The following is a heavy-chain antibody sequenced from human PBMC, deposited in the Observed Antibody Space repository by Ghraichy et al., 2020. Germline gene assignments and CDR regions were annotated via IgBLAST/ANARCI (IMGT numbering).Heavy chain of an antibody. CDR3: ASEGSRFLEWLPPVYGMDV. V-gene: IGHV3-66*02. D-gene: IGHD3-3*01. CDR2: IYSGGST. J-gene: IGHJ6*02. Sequence: LSLTCAASGFTVSSNYMSWVRQAPGKGLEWVSVIYSGGSTYYAASVKGRFTISRDNTKNTLYLQMNSLRAEDKAVYYCASEGSRFLEWLPPVYGMDVLGQGATLTDSS. CDR1: GFTVSSNY.